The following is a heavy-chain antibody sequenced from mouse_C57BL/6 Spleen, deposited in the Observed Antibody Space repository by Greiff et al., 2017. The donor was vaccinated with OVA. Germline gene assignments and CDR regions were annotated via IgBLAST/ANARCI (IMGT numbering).Heavy chain of an antibody. CDR1: GYAFSSYW. CDR3: ARGVVGGGYFDY. J-gene: IGHJ2*01. V-gene: IGHV1-80*01. CDR2: IYPGDGDT. D-gene: IGHD1-1*02. Sequence: QVHVKQSGAELVKPGASVKISCKASGYAFSSYWMNWVKQRPGKGLEWIGQIYPGDGDTNYNGKFKGKATLTADKSSSTAYMQLSSLTSEDSAVYVCARGVVGGGYFDYWGQGTTLTVSS.